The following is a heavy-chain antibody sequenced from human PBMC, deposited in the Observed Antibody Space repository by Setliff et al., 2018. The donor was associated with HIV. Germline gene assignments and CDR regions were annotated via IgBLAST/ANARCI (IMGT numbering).Heavy chain of an antibody. J-gene: IGHJ4*02. V-gene: IGHV4-61*02. CDR2: IYTSGST. D-gene: IGHD6-13*01. CDR3: ARGGSRGSWYWDY. Sequence: SETLSRTCTVSGGSISSGSYYWSWIRQPAGKGLEWIGRIYTSGSTNYNPSLKSRVSIPVDRSKNHFSLRLSSVTAADTAVYYCARGGSRGSWYWDYWGQGTLVTVSS. CDR1: GGSISSGSYY.